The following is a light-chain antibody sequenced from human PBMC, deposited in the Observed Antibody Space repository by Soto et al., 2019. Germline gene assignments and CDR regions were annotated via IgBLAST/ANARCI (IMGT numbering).Light chain of an antibody. CDR3: ACFGAPHV. Sequence: QSALTQPRSVSGSPGQSVSISCTGTNSDIASYNFVSWYQQYPDKAPKLILYEVTKRPSGVPDRFSGSKSGNTASLTISGLQADDEADYYCACFGAPHVFGGGTKLTVL. CDR2: EVT. V-gene: IGLV2-11*01. CDR1: NSDIASYNF. J-gene: IGLJ2*01.